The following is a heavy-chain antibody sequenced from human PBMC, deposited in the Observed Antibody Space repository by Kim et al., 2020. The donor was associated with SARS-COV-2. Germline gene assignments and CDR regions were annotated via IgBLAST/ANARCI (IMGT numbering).Heavy chain of an antibody. CDR3: ARMNYDRSYYYGMDF. D-gene: IGHD3-22*01. J-gene: IGHJ6*02. CDR1: GFIFSDSY. V-gene: IGHV3-11*03. CDR2: ISSGSSYT. Sequence: GGSLRLSCAASGFIFSDSYMTWIRQTPGKGLEWLSYISSGSSYTDYADSVKGRFTISRDNAKNSLYLQMNSLRAEDTAVYYCARMNYDRSYYYGMDFWGQGTTVTVSS.